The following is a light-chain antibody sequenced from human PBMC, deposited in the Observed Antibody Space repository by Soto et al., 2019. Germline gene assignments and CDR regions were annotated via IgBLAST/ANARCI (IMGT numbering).Light chain of an antibody. J-gene: IGKJ4*01. CDR2: DVS. Sequence: EIVLTQSPATLSLSPGERATLSCRASQNIGRYLAWYQQTPGQVPRLLIYDVSDRATGIPARFSGSGSGTDFTLTISSLEPEDFAVYFCQQRMSWQLTFGGGTKVESK. CDR3: QQRMSWQLT. CDR1: QNIGRY. V-gene: IGKV3-11*01.